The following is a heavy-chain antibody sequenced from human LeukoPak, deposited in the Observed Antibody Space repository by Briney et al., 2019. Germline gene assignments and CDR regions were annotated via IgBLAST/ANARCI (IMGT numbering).Heavy chain of an antibody. J-gene: IGHJ5*02. V-gene: IGHV1-69*13. CDR1: GGTFSSYA. CDR3: ARSPSSSWENWFDP. D-gene: IGHD6-13*01. CDR2: IIPIFGTS. Sequence: ASVKVSCKASGGTFSSYAISWVRQAPGQGLEWMGGIIPIFGTSNYAQQFQGRVTITADESTSTAYMELSSLRSEDTAVYYCARSPSSSWENWFDPWSQGTLVTVSS.